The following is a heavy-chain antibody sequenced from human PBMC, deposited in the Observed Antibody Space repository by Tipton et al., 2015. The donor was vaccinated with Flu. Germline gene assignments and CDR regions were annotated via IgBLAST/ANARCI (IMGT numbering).Heavy chain of an antibody. Sequence: TLSLTCPVSGGSISSSSHYWGWIRQAPGRGLEWVGSIYYTGYPYYNSSLKSRLAMSIDTSKKQFSLRLSSVTAADTAVYYCAKVLFGWVESWAQGTLVTVSS. V-gene: IGHV4-39*07. J-gene: IGHJ5*01. CDR2: IYYTGYP. D-gene: IGHD3-16*01. CDR1: GGSISSSSHY. CDR3: AKVLFGWVES.